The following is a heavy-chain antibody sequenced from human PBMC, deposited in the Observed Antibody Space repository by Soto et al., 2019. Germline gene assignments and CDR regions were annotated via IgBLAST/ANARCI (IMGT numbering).Heavy chain of an antibody. J-gene: IGHJ4*02. V-gene: IGHV3-53*01. Sequence: VPLVESGGGLIQPGGSLRLSCAASGFTVSNNHMTWVRQAAGKGLELVSFVHGGGSTSYADSVKGRFTISRDNSKNPLYLQVDSLRAEDTAIYYCAGRLTTAASLDYWGRGTLVTVSS. CDR1: GFTVSNNH. CDR2: VHGGGST. D-gene: IGHD3-16*01. CDR3: AGRLTTAASLDY.